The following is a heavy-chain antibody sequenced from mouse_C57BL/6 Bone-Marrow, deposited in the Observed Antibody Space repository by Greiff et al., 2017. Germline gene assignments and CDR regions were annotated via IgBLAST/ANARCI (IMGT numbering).Heavy chain of an antibody. D-gene: IGHD2-12*01. J-gene: IGHJ1*03. CDR3: ARERIVGGYFDV. V-gene: IGHV1-55*01. Sequence: VQLQQSGAELVKPGASVKMSCTASGYTFTSYWITWVKQRPGQGLEWIGDIYPGSGSTNYNEKFKSKATLTVDTSSSTAYMQLRSLTSEDAAVXYCARERIVGGYFDVWGTGTTVTVSS. CDR2: IYPGSGST. CDR1: GYTFTSYW.